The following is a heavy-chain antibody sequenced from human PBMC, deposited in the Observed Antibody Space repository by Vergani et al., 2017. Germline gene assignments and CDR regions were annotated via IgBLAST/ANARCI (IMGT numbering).Heavy chain of an antibody. CDR3: ARRYYDILTGYYSFDC. CDR1: GGSISSSSYY. D-gene: IGHD3-9*01. CDR2: IYYSGST. J-gene: IGHJ4*02. Sequence: QLQLQESGPGLVKPSETLSLTCTVSGGSISSSSYYWGWIRQPPGKGLEWIGSIYYSGSTYYNPSLKSRVTISVDTSKNQFSLKLSSVTAADTAVYYCARRYYDILTGYYSFDCWGQGTLVTVSS. V-gene: IGHV4-39*01.